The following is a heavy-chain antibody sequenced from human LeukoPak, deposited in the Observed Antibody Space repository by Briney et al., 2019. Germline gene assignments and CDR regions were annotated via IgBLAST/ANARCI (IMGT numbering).Heavy chain of an antibody. CDR1: GYSFTNYW. D-gene: IGHD5-12*01. J-gene: IGHJ4*02. CDR2: IYPDESDT. CDR3: ARLHRYANAWHGVDY. Sequence: GESLMISCKGSGYSFTNYWIGWVRQMPGKGLEWMGIIYPDESDTRYSPSFQGQVTITVDKSISTAYLQWRSLKASDTAIYYYARLHRYANAWHGVDYRGQGTLVTVST. V-gene: IGHV5-51*01.